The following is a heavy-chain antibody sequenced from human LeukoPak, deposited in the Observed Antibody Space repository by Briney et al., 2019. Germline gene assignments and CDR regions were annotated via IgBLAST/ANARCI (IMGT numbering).Heavy chain of an antibody. D-gene: IGHD3-22*01. J-gene: IGHJ4*02. CDR1: GFTVSSSY. Sequence: GGSLRLSCVASGFTVSSSYMSWVRQAPGKGLEWVSTIYSDGSTYYADSVKGRFTITRDNSKNTVYLQMNGLRAEDTAVYYCASDTVPWSPVVTSNWGQGTLVTVSS. V-gene: IGHV3-53*01. CDR2: IYSDGST. CDR3: ASDTVPWSPVVTSN.